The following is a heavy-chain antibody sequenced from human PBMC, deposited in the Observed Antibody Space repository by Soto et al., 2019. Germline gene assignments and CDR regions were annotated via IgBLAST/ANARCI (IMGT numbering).Heavy chain of an antibody. Sequence: GGSLRRSCAASGFNFGVFGMHWVRQAPGKGLEWLSVLSYEGSEEYYADSVRGRFTISRDNSKNTLFLQMDSLRVDDTGVYYCALTRRSCLLEVAGPGFEYWGQGTLVTVSS. J-gene: IGHJ4*02. D-gene: IGHD6-19*01. V-gene: IGHV3-30*03. CDR1: GFNFGVFG. CDR2: LSYEGSEE. CDR3: ALTRRSCLLEVAGPGFEY.